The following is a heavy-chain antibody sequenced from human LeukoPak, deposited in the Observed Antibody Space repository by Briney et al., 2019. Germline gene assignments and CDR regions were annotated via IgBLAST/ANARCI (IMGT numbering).Heavy chain of an antibody. D-gene: IGHD3-16*02. V-gene: IGHV3-7*01. CDR1: GFTFSSYW. CDR3: ARVICDYVWGSYRCHFDY. J-gene: IGHJ4*02. CDR2: IKEDGSHL. Sequence: PGGSLRLSCATSGFTFSSYWMGWVRQAPGKGLQWVGSIKEDGSHLYYLDSVKGRFTISRDNARNSLHLQMNSLRAEDTAVYFCARVICDYVWGSYRCHFDYWGQGTLVSVSS.